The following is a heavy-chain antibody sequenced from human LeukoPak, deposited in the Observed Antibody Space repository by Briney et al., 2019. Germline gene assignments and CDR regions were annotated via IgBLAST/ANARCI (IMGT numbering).Heavy chain of an antibody. D-gene: IGHD1-26*01. V-gene: IGHV1-69*05. CDR3: ARGGPLVGATLDY. Sequence: GASVKVSCKASGGTFSSYAISWGRQAPGQGLEWMGGIIPIFGTANYAQKFQGRVTITTDESTSTAYMELSSLRSEDTAVYYCARGGPLVGATLDYWGQGTLVTVSS. J-gene: IGHJ4*02. CDR1: GGTFSSYA. CDR2: IIPIFGTA.